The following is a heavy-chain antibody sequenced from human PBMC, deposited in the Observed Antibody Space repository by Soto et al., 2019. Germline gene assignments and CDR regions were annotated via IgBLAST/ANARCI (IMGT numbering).Heavy chain of an antibody. CDR3: ARYIPGVRYYGMDV. CDR2: IGESGTPT. Sequence: GGSLRLSCAASGFTFSSYAMKWVRQAPGKGLEWVSLIGESGTPTYYADAVKGRFTISRDNSGNTLFLEMYSLRAEDTAVYYCARYIPGVRYYGMDVWGQGTTVTVSS. V-gene: IGHV3-23*01. D-gene: IGHD2-2*01. CDR1: GFTFSSYA. J-gene: IGHJ6*02.